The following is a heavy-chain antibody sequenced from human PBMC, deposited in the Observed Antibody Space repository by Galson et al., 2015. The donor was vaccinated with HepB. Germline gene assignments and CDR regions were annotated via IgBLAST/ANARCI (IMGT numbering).Heavy chain of an antibody. V-gene: IGHV3-48*02. D-gene: IGHD1-7*01. CDR2: ISGNSVTM. CDR3: LTTNSNWNYPNNYYYGMDV. Sequence: SLRLSCAASGFTFNTNAMNWVRQAPGKGLEWISYISGNSVTMSYADSVKGRFTISRDNAKNSLFLQMNSLRDEDTAVYYCLTTNSNWNYPNNYYYGMDVWGQGTTVTVSS. J-gene: IGHJ6*02. CDR1: GFTFNTNA.